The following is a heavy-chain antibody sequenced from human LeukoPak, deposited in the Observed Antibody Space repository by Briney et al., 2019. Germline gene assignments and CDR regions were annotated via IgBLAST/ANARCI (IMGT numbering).Heavy chain of an antibody. D-gene: IGHD3-22*01. Sequence: ASVTVSCKVSGNTLTELSVHWVRQAPGKGLEWMGGFDPEDGETIYAQKFQGRLTMTEDTSTDTAYLQLSSLRSEDTAIYYCANEMGSRCYYFDAFDVWGQGTLVTVSS. CDR3: ANEMGSRCYYFDAFDV. J-gene: IGHJ3*01. CDR1: GNTLTELS. V-gene: IGHV1-24*01. CDR2: FDPEDGET.